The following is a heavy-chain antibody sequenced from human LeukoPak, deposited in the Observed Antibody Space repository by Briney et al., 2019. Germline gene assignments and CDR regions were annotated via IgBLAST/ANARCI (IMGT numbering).Heavy chain of an antibody. Sequence: SVKVSCKASGGTFSSYAISWVRQAPGQGLEWMGGIIPIFGTANYAQKFQGRVTITADKSTSTAYMELSSLRSEDTAVYYCARTSRPVTAFDYWGQGTLVTVSS. D-gene: IGHD6-6*01. CDR2: IIPIFGTA. J-gene: IGHJ4*02. V-gene: IGHV1-69*06. CDR1: GGTFSSYA. CDR3: ARTSRPVTAFDY.